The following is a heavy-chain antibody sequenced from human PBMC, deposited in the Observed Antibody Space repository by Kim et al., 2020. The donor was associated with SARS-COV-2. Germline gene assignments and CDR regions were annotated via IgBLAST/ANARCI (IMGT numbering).Heavy chain of an antibody. J-gene: IGHJ3*02. D-gene: IGHD1-26*01. Sequence: YYTPSLKDEGTKSVDTPTNQFSLKLNSVTAADTAVYYCARLQWALGAFDIWGQGTMVTVSS. V-gene: IGHV4-30-2*05. CDR3: ARLQWALGAFDI.